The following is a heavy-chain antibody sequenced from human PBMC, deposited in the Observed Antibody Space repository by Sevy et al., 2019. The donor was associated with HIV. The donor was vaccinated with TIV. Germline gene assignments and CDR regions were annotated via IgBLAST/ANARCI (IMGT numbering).Heavy chain of an antibody. D-gene: IGHD2-2*01. CDR3: VIGDTPRLTGSGTRLKDQSLNYFHF. CDR2: FVPEDGEI. Sequence: ASVKVSCKVPGYTLSEVSMHWVRQAPAKGLEWMGGFVPEDGEIVYAQKFQGRVTVAEDTLTDTAYLEVTNLRSEDTGTYFCVIGDTPRLTGSGTRLKDQSLNYFHFWGQGTLVTVSS. J-gene: IGHJ4*02. V-gene: IGHV1-24*01. CDR1: GYTLSEVS.